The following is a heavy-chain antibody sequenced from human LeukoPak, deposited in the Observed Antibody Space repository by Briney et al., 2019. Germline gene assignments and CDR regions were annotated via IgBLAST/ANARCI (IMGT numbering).Heavy chain of an antibody. J-gene: IGHJ4*02. CDR2: INPNSGGT. CDR1: GYTFTSYD. V-gene: IGHV1-2*02. D-gene: IGHD4-17*01. CDR3: ARESSYGDYEIDY. Sequence: GASVKVSCKASGYTFTSYDINWVRQATGQGLEWMGWINPNSGGTNYAQKFQGRVTMTRDTSISAAYMELSRLRSDDTAVYYCARESSYGDYEIDYWGQGTLVTVSS.